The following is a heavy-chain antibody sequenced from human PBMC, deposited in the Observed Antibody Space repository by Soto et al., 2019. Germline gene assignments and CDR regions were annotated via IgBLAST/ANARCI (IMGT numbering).Heavy chain of an antibody. D-gene: IGHD3-22*01. Sequence: QVQLVESGGGVVQPGRSLRLSCAASGFTFSSYGMHWVRQAPGKGLEWVAVIWYDGSNKYYADSVKGRFTISRDNSKNAXYXXLTRQGAEDTDVYWCAMDAYYYDSSGHQGVRGFDPWGQGTLFTVPS. J-gene: IGHJ5*02. CDR3: AMDAYYYDSSGHQGVRGFDP. CDR1: GFTFSSYG. CDR2: IWYDGSNK. V-gene: IGHV3-33*01.